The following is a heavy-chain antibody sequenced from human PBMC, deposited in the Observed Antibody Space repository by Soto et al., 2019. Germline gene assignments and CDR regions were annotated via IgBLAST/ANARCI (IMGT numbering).Heavy chain of an antibody. CDR1: GFTFSSYA. D-gene: IGHD1-26*01. V-gene: IGHV3-30-3*01. CDR2: ISYNGSNK. CDR3: ARDRTEMGLDY. J-gene: IGHJ4*02. Sequence: GGSLRLSCAASGFTFSSYAMHWVRQAPGKGLEWVAVISYNGSNKYYADSVKGRFTISRDNSKNTLYLQMNSLRAEDTAVYYCARDRTEMGLDYWGQGTLVTVSS.